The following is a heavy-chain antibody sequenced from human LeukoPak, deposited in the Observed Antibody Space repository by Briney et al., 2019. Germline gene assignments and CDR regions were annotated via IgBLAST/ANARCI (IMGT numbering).Heavy chain of an antibody. CDR3: ARGRGYCSSTSCYTGYYGMGV. J-gene: IGHJ6*02. CDR2: IYYSGST. V-gene: IGHV4-30-4*01. D-gene: IGHD2-2*02. Sequence: PSETLSLTCTVSGGSISSGDYYWSWIRQPPGKGLEWIGYIYYSGSTYYNPSLKSRVTISVDTSKNQFSLKLSSVTAADTAVYYCARGRGYCSSTSCYTGYYGMGVWGQGTTVTVSS. CDR1: GGSISSGDYY.